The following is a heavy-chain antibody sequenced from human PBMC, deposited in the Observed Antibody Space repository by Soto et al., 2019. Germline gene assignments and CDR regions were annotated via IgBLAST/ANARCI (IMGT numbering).Heavy chain of an antibody. CDR1: GFTFSSYS. CDR3: ARDSTDADSGSYSGDY. V-gene: IGHV3-48*02. J-gene: IGHJ4*02. CDR2: ISSSSSTM. Sequence: LRLSCAASGFTFSSYSMNWVRQAPGKGLEWVSYISSSSSTMYYADSVKGRFTISRDTAKNSLFLHMNSLRDEDTAVYYCARDSTDADSGSYSGDYWGQGTLVTVSS. D-gene: IGHD1-26*01.